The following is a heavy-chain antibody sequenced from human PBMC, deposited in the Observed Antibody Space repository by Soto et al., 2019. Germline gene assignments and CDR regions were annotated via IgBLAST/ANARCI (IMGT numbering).Heavy chain of an antibody. Sequence: GGSLRLSCAASGFTFSDYYMSWIRQAPGKGLEWVSYISSSGSTIYYADSVKGRFTISRDNAKNSLYLQMNSLRAEDTAVYYCARVRLGNYLDYYYMDVWGKGTTVTVSS. CDR1: GFTFSDYY. CDR2: ISSSGSTI. D-gene: IGHD1-26*01. V-gene: IGHV3-11*01. J-gene: IGHJ6*03. CDR3: ARVRLGNYLDYYYMDV.